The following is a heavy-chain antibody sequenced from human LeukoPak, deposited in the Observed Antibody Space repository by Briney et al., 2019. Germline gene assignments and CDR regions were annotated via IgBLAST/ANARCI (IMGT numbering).Heavy chain of an antibody. CDR2: IGSSGVNT. J-gene: IGHJ5*02. D-gene: IGHD3-10*01. CDR3: AKGRNSGSYFGIDP. Sequence: PGGSLRLSCAASGFTFIDYATSWVRQAPGKGLEWVSGIGSSGVNTDYATSVKGRVTISRNNTNSTLHLLKNSLRVEDTATYYCAKGRNSGSYFGIDPWDEGTPVSVS. CDR1: GFTFIDYA. V-gene: IGHV3-23*01.